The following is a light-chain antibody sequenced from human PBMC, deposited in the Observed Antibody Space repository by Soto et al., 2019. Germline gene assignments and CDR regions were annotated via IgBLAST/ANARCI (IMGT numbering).Light chain of an antibody. CDR2: DVS. CDR3: QQANSFPIT. Sequence: EIVMTQSPATLSVSPGERATLSCRASQSVSSNLAWYQQEPGQAPRLLIYDVSTRATGVPARFSGSGSGTEFTLTISSLQPEDFATYYCQQANSFPITFGQGTRREIK. J-gene: IGKJ5*01. V-gene: IGKV3-15*01. CDR1: QSVSSN.